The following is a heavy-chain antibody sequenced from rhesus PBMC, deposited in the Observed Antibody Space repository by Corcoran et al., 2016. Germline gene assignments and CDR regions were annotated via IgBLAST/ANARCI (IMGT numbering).Heavy chain of an antibody. J-gene: IGHJ4*01. Sequence: QVQLQESGPGVVKPSETLSLTCAVSGGSISNSYWWTWIRQPQGQGLEWNGSFSGGGKNPNYNPALTNLVTMSKDPSNPQFSVQLNSVTAADTAVYYFARDLKTWGQGVLVTVSS. CDR2: FSGGGKNP. CDR1: GGSISNSYW. CDR3: ARDLKT. V-gene: IGHV4S10*01.